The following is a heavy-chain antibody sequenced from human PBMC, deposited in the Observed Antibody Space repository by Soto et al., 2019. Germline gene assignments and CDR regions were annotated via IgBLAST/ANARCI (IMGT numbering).Heavy chain of an antibody. Sequence: SETLSLTCTVSGGSISSYYWSWIRQPPGKGLEWIGYIYYSGSTNYNPSLKSRVTISVDTSKNQFSLKLSSVTAADTAVYYCARETTYSSGWYPTYYFDYWGQGTLVTVSA. CDR1: GGSISSYY. CDR2: IYYSGST. J-gene: IGHJ4*02. D-gene: IGHD6-19*01. CDR3: ARETTYSSGWYPTYYFDY. V-gene: IGHV4-59*01.